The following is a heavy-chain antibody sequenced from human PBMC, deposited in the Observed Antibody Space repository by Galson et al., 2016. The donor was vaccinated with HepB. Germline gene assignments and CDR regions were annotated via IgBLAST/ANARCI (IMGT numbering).Heavy chain of an antibody. J-gene: IGHJ4*02. CDR2: MSYDGSEE. V-gene: IGHV3-30-3*01. D-gene: IGHD3-22*01. CDR3: AKDQGYYDSSLD. Sequence: SLRLSCAASGFSFSTYGMHWVRQASGKGLEWVATMSYDGSEESYVGSVRGRFTISRDNSKNTLFLQMSSLRPDDTAVYYCAKDQGYYDSSLDWGQGTLVTVSS. CDR1: GFSFSTYG.